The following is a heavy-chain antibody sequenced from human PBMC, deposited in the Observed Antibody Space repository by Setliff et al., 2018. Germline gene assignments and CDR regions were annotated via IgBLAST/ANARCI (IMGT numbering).Heavy chain of an antibody. D-gene: IGHD3-22*01. CDR2: IYYSGST. CDR3: ARASYYYDSSGYYGAGAFDI. Sequence: PSETLSLTCAVSGYSISSGYYWGWIRQPPGKGLEWIGYIYYSGSTNYNPSLKSRVTISVDTSKNQFSLKLSSVTAADTAVYYCARASYYYDSSGYYGAGAFDIWGQGTMVTVSS. CDR1: GYSISSGYY. V-gene: IGHV4-61*01. J-gene: IGHJ3*02.